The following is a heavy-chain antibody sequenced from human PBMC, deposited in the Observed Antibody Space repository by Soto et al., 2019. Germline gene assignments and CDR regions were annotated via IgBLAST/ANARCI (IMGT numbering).Heavy chain of an antibody. V-gene: IGHV1-8*01. CDR2: MNPNSGDT. J-gene: IGHJ4*02. CDR3: ARGELLWFGELLR. CDR1: GYTFTSYE. Sequence: QVQLVQSGAEVKKPGASVKVSCKASGYTFTSYEINWVRQATGQGLEWMGWMNPNSGDTGYAQKFQGRVTMTRNTSISTAYMEMSSLRSEDTAVYYCARGELLWFGELLRWGQGTLVTVSS. D-gene: IGHD3-10*01.